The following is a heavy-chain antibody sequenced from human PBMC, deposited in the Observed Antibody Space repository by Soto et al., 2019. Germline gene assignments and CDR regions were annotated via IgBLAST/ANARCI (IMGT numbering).Heavy chain of an antibody. CDR3: ARVPGSTTILFVY. CDR2: INAGNGTT. V-gene: IGHV1-3*01. D-gene: IGHD2-21*01. J-gene: IGHJ4*02. CDR1: GYTFTSYA. Sequence: ASVKVSCKASGYTFTSYAMHWVRQAPGQRLEWMGWINAGNGTTKYSQKFQGRVTITRDTSASTVYMELSSLRSEDTAVYYCARVPGSTTILFVYWGQGTLVTVS.